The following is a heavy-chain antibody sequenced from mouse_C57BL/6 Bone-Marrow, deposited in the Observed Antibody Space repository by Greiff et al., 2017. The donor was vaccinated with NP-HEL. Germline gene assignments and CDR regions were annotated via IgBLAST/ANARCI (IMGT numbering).Heavy chain of an antibody. CDR3: ARDGANWPYFDY. CDR1: GFTFSSYA. V-gene: IGHV5-4*01. CDR2: ISDGGSYT. D-gene: IGHD4-1*01. Sequence: EVMLVESGGGLVKPGGSLKLSCAASGFTFSSYAMSWVRQTPEKRLEWVATISDGGSYTYYPDNVKGRFTISRDNAKNNLYLQMSHLKSEDTAMYYCARDGANWPYFDYWGQGTTLTVSS. J-gene: IGHJ2*01.